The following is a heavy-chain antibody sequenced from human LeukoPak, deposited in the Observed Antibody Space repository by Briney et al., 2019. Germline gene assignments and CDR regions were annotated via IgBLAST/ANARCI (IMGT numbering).Heavy chain of an antibody. V-gene: IGHV3-23*01. CDR1: GFTFSSYA. D-gene: IGHD3-22*01. J-gene: IGHJ1*01. CDR2: ISGSGGST. Sequence: GGSLRLSCAASGFTFSSYAMSWVRQAPGKGLEWVSAISGSGGSTYYADSVKGRFTISRDNSKNTLYLQMNSLRAEDTAVYYCAKRPPDSSGYYGYFQHWGQGTLVTVSS. CDR3: AKRPPDSSGYYGYFQH.